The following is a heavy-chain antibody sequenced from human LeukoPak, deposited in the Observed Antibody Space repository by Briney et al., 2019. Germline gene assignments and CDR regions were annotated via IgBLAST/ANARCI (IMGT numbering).Heavy chain of an antibody. CDR1: GFTFSGYG. V-gene: IGHV3-74*01. CDR2: INSDGRST. CDR3: VRGYYGMDV. J-gene: IGHJ6*02. Sequence: GGSLRVSCAGSGFTFSGYGMHWVRQAPGRGLVWVSRINSDGRSTTYADSEKGRSTISRDNAKSTLYLQMNSLRAEDTAVYYCVRGYYGMDVWGQGTTVIVSS.